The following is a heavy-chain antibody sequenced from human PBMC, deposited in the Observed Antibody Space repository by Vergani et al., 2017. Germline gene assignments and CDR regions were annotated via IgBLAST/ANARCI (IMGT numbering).Heavy chain of an antibody. CDR1: GYTFTSYA. V-gene: IGHV1-3*01. Sequence: QVQLVQSGAEVKKPGASVKVSCKASGYTFTSYAMHWVRQAPGQRLEWMGWINAGNGNTKYSQKFQGRVTITRDTSASTAYMELSSLRSEDTAVYYCARQRYCSGGSCYRHWFDPWGQGTLVTVSS. CDR3: ARQRYCSGGSCYRHWFDP. J-gene: IGHJ5*02. D-gene: IGHD2-15*01. CDR2: INAGNGNT.